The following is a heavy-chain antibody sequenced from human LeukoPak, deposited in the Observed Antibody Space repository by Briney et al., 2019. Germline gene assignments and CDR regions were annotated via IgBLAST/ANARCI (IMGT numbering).Heavy chain of an antibody. V-gene: IGHV1-18*01. Sequence: AASVKVSCKASGYTFINYGITWVRQAPGQWLEWMGWISAYNGNTNYAQKLQGRVTMTTDTSTSTAYMEVTSLRSDDTAVYYCARDYYSGSYYGEYWGQGTLVTVSS. J-gene: IGHJ4*02. CDR1: GYTFINYG. CDR2: ISAYNGNT. D-gene: IGHD1-26*01. CDR3: ARDYYSGSYYGEY.